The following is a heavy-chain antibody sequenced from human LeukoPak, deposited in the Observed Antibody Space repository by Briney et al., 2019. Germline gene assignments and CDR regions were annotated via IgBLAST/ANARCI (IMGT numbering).Heavy chain of an antibody. CDR3: AKGHYYGSGSLDY. V-gene: IGHV3-23*01. D-gene: IGHD3-10*01. CDR1: GFTFSSYG. Sequence: GGSLRLSRAASGFTFSSYGMSWVRQAPGKGLEWVSAIGGRDGSTYYADSVKGRFTISRDNSKNTLYVQMNSLRAEDTAVYYCAKGHYYGSGSLDYWGQGTLVTVSS. CDR2: IGGRDGST. J-gene: IGHJ4*02.